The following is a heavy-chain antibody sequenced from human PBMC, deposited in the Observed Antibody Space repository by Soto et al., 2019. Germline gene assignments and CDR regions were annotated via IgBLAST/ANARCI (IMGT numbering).Heavy chain of an antibody. J-gene: IGHJ4*02. D-gene: IGHD1-1*01. CDR2: IKRKADGETA. V-gene: IGHV3-15*07. CDR3: TTGVAGYNPFDY. CDR1: GFSFTNAW. Sequence: EVQLVESGGGLVKPGGSLRLSCVASGFSFTNAWMIWVRQAPGKGLEWVGHIKRKADGETADYATPVKGRFTISRDYSKNTVYLQMNSLKTEDTGVYYCTTGVAGYNPFDYWGQGTLVTVSS.